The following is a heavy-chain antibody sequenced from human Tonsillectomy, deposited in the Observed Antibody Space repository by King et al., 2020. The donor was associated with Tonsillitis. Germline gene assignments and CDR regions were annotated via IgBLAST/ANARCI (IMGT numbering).Heavy chain of an antibody. V-gene: IGHV3-21*01. J-gene: IGHJ6*02. CDR2: ISSSSSYT. CDR1: GFTFSSYS. CDR3: ARDGYYTPGDYYYGMDV. Sequence: EQLVQSGGGLVKPGGSLRLSCAASGFTFSSYSMNWVRQAPGKGLEWVSSISSSSSYTYYADSVKGRFTISRDNAKNSLYLQMNSLRAEDTAVYYCARDGYYTPGDYYYGMDVWGQGTTVTVSS. D-gene: IGHD5-18*01.